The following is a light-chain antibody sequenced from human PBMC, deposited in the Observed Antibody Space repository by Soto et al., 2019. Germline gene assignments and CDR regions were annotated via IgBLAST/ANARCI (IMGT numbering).Light chain of an antibody. CDR3: QQYGSTPLT. Sequence: EIVLTQSPDTLSLSPGERVTLACGASQRVTSSYLAWYQQKPGQAPRLLIFGATHRATGIPDRFSGSGSGTDFTLTINRLEPEDFAVYSCQQYGSTPLTFGQGTKVDI. J-gene: IGKJ1*01. CDR1: QRVTSSY. CDR2: GAT. V-gene: IGKV3-20*01.